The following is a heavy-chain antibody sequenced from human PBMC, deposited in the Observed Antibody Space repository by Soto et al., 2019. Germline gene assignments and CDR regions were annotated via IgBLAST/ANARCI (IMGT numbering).Heavy chain of an antibody. CDR3: ATLFWSGQYYFDY. V-gene: IGHV1-46*03. D-gene: IGHD3-3*01. CDR1: GYTFTSYY. Sequence: ASVKVSCKASGYTFTSYYMHWVRQAPGQGLEWVGIINPSGGSTSYAQKFQGRVTMTRDTSTSTVYMELSSLRSEDTAVYYCATLFWSGQYYFDYWGQGTLVTVSS. J-gene: IGHJ4*02. CDR2: INPSGGST.